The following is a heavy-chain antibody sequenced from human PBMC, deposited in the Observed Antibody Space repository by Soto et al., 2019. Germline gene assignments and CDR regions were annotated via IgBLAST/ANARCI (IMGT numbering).Heavy chain of an antibody. CDR2: ISWKSASI. V-gene: IGHV3-9*01. Sequence: VQLVESGGALVQPGRSLRLSCAASGFSFGDYAMHWVRQAPGKGLEWVSGISWKSASIGYADSVKGRFTISRDNAKNLLFLQMNSLSTEDTALYHCAKSRGGTANGLDVWGQGTTVTVSS. J-gene: IGHJ6*02. CDR1: GFSFGDYA. D-gene: IGHD2-15*01. CDR3: AKSRGGTANGLDV.